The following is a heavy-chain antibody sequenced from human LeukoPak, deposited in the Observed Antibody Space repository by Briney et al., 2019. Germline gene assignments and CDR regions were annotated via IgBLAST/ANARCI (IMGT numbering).Heavy chain of an antibody. J-gene: IGHJ6*03. D-gene: IGHD3-16*01. V-gene: IGHV3-9*03. CDR1: GFIFDDYA. CDR3: AKGGGGRLIYYYYMDV. CDR2: ISWDSDRI. Sequence: GGSLRLSCAASGFIFDDYAMHWVRQAPGKGLEWVSGISWDSDRIDYADSVKGRFTISRDNAKNSLYLQMNSLGAEDMALYYCAKGGGGRLIYYYYMDVWGKGTTVTVSS.